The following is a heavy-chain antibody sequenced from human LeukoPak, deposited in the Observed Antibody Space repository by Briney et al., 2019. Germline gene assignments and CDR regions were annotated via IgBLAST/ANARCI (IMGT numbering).Heavy chain of an antibody. D-gene: IGHD6-13*01. CDR1: GFTFSNYW. J-gene: IGHJ4*02. V-gene: IGHV3-7*04. Sequence: GGSLRLSCVASGFTFSNYWMTRVRQAPGKGLEWVANIKQDGSEKHYVDSVKGRFTISRDNAKNSLFLQMNSLRAEDTAVFYCARGTSTWYLTYWGQGTLVTVSS. CDR2: IKQDGSEK. CDR3: ARGTSTWYLTY.